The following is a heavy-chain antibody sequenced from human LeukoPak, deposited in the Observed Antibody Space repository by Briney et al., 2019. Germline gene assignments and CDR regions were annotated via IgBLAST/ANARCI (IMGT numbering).Heavy chain of an antibody. V-gene: IGHV3-15*01. D-gene: IGHD3-10*01. J-gene: IGHJ4*02. CDR2: IKNNGDGGTT. CDR3: PPQGFGDLDY. Sequence: GGSLRLSCAASGFTFSNAWMSWVRQAPGKGLEWVGRIKNNGDGGTTDYAAPVKGRFTISRDDSKNTLYLQMNSLKTEDTAVYSCPPQGFGDLDYWGQGALVTVSS. CDR1: GFTFSNAW.